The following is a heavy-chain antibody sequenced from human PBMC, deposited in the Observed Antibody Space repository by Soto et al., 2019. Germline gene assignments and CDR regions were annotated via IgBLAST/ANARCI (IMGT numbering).Heavy chain of an antibody. D-gene: IGHD5-12*01. Sequence: GGSLRLSCAASGFTFDDYAMHWVRQAPGKGLEWVSGISWNSGSIGYADSVKGRFTISRDNAKNSLYLQMNSLRAEDTALYYCAKDFGWLLHDAFDIWGQGTMVTVSS. CDR3: AKDFGWLLHDAFDI. CDR1: GFTFDDYA. V-gene: IGHV3-9*01. CDR2: ISWNSGSI. J-gene: IGHJ3*02.